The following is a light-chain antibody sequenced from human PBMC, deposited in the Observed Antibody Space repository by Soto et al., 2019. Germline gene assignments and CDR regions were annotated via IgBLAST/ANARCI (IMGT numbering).Light chain of an antibody. J-gene: IGLJ1*01. CDR2: GNN. Sequence: QSVLTQPPSVSGAPGQRVTISCTGSSSNIGAGHDVHWYRQLPGTAPKLLIYGNNKRPSGVPYRFSGSKSGNTASLTISGLQAEDEADYYCCSYAGTYTRVFGTGTKVTVL. CDR3: CSYAGTYTRV. CDR1: SSNIGAGHD. V-gene: IGLV1-40*01.